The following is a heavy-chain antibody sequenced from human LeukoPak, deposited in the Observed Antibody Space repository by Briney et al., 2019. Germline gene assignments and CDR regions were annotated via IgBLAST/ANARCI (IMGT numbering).Heavy chain of an antibody. V-gene: IGHV1-69*10. D-gene: IGHD1-26*01. CDR3: AREGGNQGAFDY. J-gene: IGHJ4*02. CDR2: IIPILGVV. Sequence: ASVKVSCKSSGGTFSSYGINWVRQAPGQGLELVGGIIPILGVVEYAQKFQGRTSITADESTRTAYMDLNSLKFDDTAVYYCAREGGNQGAFDYWGQGTLVTVSS. CDR1: GGTFSSYG.